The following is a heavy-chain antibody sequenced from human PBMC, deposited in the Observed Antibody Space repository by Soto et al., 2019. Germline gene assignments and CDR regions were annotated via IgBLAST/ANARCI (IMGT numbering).Heavy chain of an antibody. CDR1: GFTFSSYS. D-gene: IGHD3-22*01. V-gene: IGHV3-64*02. CDR2: ISLDGTNK. CDR3: SRGKGCTSATCYYDCHCDY. J-gene: IGHJ4*02. Sequence: EVQLVESGEGLVQPGGSLRLSCAASGFTFSSYSMHWVRQAPGKGMEHVSSISLDGTNKYYGDSVKGRFTISRDNSKNTVYLQMGSLRAEDTAVYYCSRGKGCTSATCYYDCHCDYWGEGTLVTVSS.